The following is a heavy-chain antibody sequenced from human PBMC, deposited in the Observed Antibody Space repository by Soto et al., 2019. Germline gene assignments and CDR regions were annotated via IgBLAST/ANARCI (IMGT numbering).Heavy chain of an antibody. CDR1: GFTFSAYH. J-gene: IGHJ4*02. V-gene: IGHV3-11*01. CDR3: VTDVTAAVAPDH. Sequence: GGSLSLSCAASGFTFSAYHMSWIRQAPGKGLEWVSNIDPTGHATSSADSVEGRFTTSGDNAKNSLYLLMNSLRGEDTAVYHCVTDVTAAVAPDHWGQGTLVTVSS. D-gene: IGHD6-19*01. CDR2: IDPTGHAT.